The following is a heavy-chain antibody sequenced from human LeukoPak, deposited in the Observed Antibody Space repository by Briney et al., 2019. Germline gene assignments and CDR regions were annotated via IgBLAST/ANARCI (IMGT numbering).Heavy chain of an antibody. CDR3: AKGGPLYGSGSYYKFREYFDY. Sequence: GGSLRLSCATSGFTFSSYGIHWVRQAPGKGLEWVAFIRYDGSNKYYADSVKGRFTISRDNSKNTLYLQMNSLRAEDTAVYYCAKGGPLYGSGSYYKFREYFDYWGQGTLVTVSS. CDR2: IRYDGSNK. CDR1: GFTFSSYG. J-gene: IGHJ4*02. V-gene: IGHV3-30*02. D-gene: IGHD3-10*01.